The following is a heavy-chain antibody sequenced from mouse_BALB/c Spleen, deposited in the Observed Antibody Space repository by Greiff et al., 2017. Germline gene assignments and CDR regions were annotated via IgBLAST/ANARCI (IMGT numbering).Heavy chain of an antibody. J-gene: IGHJ2*01. CDR2: ISDGGSYT. CDR1: GFTFTEYY. V-gene: IGHV5-4*02. CDR3: AREGY. Sequence: EVQLVESGGGLVQPGGSLKLSCAASGFTFTEYYMYWVRQTPEKRLEWVATISDGGSYTYYPDSLKGRFTISRDNAKNNLYMQVSSLKSDDTAMYYCAREGYWGQGTTLTVSA.